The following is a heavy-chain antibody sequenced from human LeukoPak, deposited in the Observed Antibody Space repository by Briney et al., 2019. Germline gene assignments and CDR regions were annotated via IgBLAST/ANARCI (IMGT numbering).Heavy chain of an antibody. CDR2: ISYDGSYM. CDR3: ARDLRGTSGWSAFDI. Sequence: GGSLGPSCGDCRLRFSSYSMHWVRQAPGKGLEWVAVISYDGSYMYYGDSVKGRFTISRDNSKNTLHLQMNSLRAEDTAVYYCARDLRGTSGWSAFDIWGQGTMVTVSS. J-gene: IGHJ3*02. CDR1: RLRFSSYS. V-gene: IGHV3-30*04. D-gene: IGHD6-19*01.